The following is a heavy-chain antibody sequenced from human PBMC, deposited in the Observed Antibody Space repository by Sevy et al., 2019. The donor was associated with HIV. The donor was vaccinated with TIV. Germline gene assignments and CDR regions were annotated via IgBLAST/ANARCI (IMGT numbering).Heavy chain of an antibody. J-gene: IGHJ4*02. D-gene: IGHD6-6*01. CDR3: AKVWVGAARPIYFDY. Sequence: SETLSLTCTVSGGSVSSYYWSWIRRPPGKGLEWIGYIYNSGSTNYNPSLKSRLTMSVDTSKNQFSRKLSSVTAADTAVYYCAKVWVGAARPIYFDYWGQGTLVTVSS. CDR2: IYNSGST. V-gene: IGHV4-59*02. CDR1: GGSVSSYY.